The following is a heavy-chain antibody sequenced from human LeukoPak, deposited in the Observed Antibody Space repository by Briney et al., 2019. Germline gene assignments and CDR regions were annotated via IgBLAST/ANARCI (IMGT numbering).Heavy chain of an antibody. CDR1: GGSFSGYY. CDR3: ARDLHLYDFWSGYPWDWFDP. CDR2: INHSGST. D-gene: IGHD3-3*01. J-gene: IGHJ5*02. V-gene: IGHV4-34*01. Sequence: PSETLSLTCAVYGGSFSGYYWSWIRQPPGKGLKWTGEINHSGSTNYNPSLKSRVTISVDTSKNQFSLKLSSVTAADTAVYYCARDLHLYDFWSGYPWDWFDPWGQGTLVTVSS.